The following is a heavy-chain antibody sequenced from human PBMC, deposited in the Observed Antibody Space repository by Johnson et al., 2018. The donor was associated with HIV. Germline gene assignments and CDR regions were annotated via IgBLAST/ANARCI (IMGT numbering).Heavy chain of an antibody. CDR2: INWSGGGT. V-gene: IGHV3-11*04. D-gene: IGHD2-15*01. J-gene: IGHJ3*01. CDR1: GFTFSDYY. CDR3: ARDRIQWWSYVGTFDV. Sequence: QMLLVESGGGVVQPGRSLRLSCAASGFTFSDYYMSWIRQAPGKGLEWVSGINWSGGGTTYADSVKGRFTISRDSAKNSLYLQMNSLRAEDTAVYYCARDRIQWWSYVGTFDVWGQGTTVTVSS.